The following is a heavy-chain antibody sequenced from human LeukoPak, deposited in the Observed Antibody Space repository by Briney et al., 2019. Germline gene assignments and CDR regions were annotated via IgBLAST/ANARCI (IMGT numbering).Heavy chain of an antibody. CDR3: ASVAAAGNRHIDY. D-gene: IGHD6-13*01. CDR2: IYSGGST. V-gene: IGHV3-66*01. J-gene: IGHJ4*02. CDR1: GFTVSSNY. Sequence: GGSLRLSCAASGFTVSSNYMSWVRQAQGKGLEGVSVIYSGGSTYYADSVKGRFTISRDNSKNTLYLQMNSLRAEDTAVYYCASVAAAGNRHIDYWGQGTLVTVSS.